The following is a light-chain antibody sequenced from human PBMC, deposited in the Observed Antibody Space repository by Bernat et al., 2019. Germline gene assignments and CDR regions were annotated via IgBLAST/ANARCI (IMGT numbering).Light chain of an antibody. J-gene: IGLJ1*01. CDR2: EVT. V-gene: IGLV2-18*02. CDR3: SSYTRTSTFV. CDR1: RSDVGSHNR. Sequence: QSALTQPPSVSGSPGQSVTISCTGTRSDVGSHNRVSWYQQSPGTAPKLIIYEVTNRPAGVPDRFPGSKSGNTASLTISGLQADDEADYYCSSYTRTSTFVFGTGTKVPVL.